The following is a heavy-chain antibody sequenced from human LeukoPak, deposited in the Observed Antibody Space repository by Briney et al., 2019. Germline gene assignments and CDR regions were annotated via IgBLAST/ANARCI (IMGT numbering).Heavy chain of an antibody. J-gene: IGHJ4*02. CDR2: INPTSGGT. D-gene: IGHD4-17*01. CDR3: ARADYGHYFDY. CDR1: GYAFTGYY. V-gene: IGHV1-2*02. Sequence: GASVKVSCKASGYAFTGYYMHWVRQAPGQGLEWMGWINPTSGGTNCAQKFQGRVTMTRDTSISTAYMELSRLTSDDTAVYYCARADYGHYFDYWGQGTLVTVSS.